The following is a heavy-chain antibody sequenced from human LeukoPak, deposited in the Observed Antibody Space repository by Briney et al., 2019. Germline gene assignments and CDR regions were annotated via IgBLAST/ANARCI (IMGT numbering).Heavy chain of an antibody. CDR2: INPNSGGT. D-gene: IGHD1-1*01. J-gene: IGHJ6*03. CDR1: GYTFTGYY. V-gene: IGHV1-2*02. CDR3: ARDALHPLSGYMDV. Sequence: ASVKVSCKASGYTFTGYYMHWVRQAPGQGLEWMGWINPNSGGTNYAQKFQGRVTMTRDTSISTDYMELSRLRSDDTAVYYCARDALHPLSGYMDVWGKGTTVTVSS.